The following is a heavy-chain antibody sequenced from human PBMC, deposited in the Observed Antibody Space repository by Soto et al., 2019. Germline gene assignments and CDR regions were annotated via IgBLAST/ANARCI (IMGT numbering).Heavy chain of an antibody. V-gene: IGHV4-30-2*01. CDR2: MYYNGRT. J-gene: IGHJ3*02. CDR3: ARVSRYNGGKDDAFDI. CDR1: GGSISSAGYS. D-gene: IGHD1-1*01. Sequence: PSETLSLTCAVSGGSISSAGYSWSWIRQPPGKGLEWIGYMYYNGRTFYNPSLKSPVPISLHTSRNQFSLKLSSVTAPDTAVNQCARVSRYNGGKDDAFDIWGQGTMVT.